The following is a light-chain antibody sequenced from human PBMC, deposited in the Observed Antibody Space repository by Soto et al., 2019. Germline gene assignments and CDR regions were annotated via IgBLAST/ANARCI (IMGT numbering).Light chain of an antibody. CDR1: QSISSW. Sequence: EIPLTQSPSALSASFRDRVTITCRASQSISSWLAWYQQKPGKAPKLLIYKASSLESGVSSRFSGSGSGTEFTLTISSLQPDDFATYYCQHYNSYSEAFGQGTKVDI. J-gene: IGKJ1*01. V-gene: IGKV1-5*03. CDR2: KAS. CDR3: QHYNSYSEA.